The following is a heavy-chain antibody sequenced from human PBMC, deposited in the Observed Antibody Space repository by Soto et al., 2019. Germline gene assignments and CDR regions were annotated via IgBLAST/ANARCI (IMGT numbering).Heavy chain of an antibody. J-gene: IGHJ5*02. CDR3: ARWGYCSSTSCYNWFDP. CDR1: GGSISSYY. V-gene: IGHV4-59*12. Sequence: PSETLSLTCTVSGGSISSYYCTWIRQPPEKGLEWIGYIYYSGSTYYNPSLKSRVTISVDTSKKQFSLKLSSVTAADTAVYYCARWGYCSSTSCYNWFDPWGQGTLVTVSS. CDR2: IYYSGST. D-gene: IGHD2-2*01.